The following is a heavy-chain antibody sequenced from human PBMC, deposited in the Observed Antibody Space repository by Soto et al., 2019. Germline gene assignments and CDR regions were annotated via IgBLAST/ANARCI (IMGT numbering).Heavy chain of an antibody. CDR1: GFTFSSYA. Sequence: PVGSLRLSCAASGFTFSSYAMSWVRQAPGKGLEWVSAISGSGGSTYYADSVKGRFTISRDNSKNTLYLQMNSLRAEDTAVYYCAKPGYSSGWFDYWGQGTLVTVSS. CDR2: ISGSGGST. J-gene: IGHJ4*02. CDR3: AKPGYSSGWFDY. V-gene: IGHV3-23*01. D-gene: IGHD6-19*01.